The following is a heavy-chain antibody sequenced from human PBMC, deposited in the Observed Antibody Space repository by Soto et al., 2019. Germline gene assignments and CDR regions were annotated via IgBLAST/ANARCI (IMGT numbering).Heavy chain of an antibody. J-gene: IGHJ6*03. Sequence: GGSLRLSCAASGFTFSSYWMSWVRQAPGKGLEWVANIKQDGSEKYYVDSVKGRFTISRDNAKNSLYLQMNSLRAEDTAVYYCAREYYDFWSGYYNDYYYYMDVWGKGTTVTVSS. CDR1: GFTFSSYW. D-gene: IGHD3-3*01. CDR2: IKQDGSEK. V-gene: IGHV3-7*01. CDR3: AREYYDFWSGYYNDYYYYMDV.